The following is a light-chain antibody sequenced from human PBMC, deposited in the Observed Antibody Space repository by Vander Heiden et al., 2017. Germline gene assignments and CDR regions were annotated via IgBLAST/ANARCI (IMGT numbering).Light chain of an antibody. CDR1: SSDVGGYND. V-gene: IGLV2-14*01. J-gene: IGLJ3*02. Sequence: QSALTQPASGSGSPGQSITISCTGTSSDVGGYNDVSWYQQHPGKAPKLMIYDVSNRPSGVSNRFSGSKSGNTASLTISGLQAEDEADYYCSSYTSSSTPSVFGGGTKLTVL. CDR3: SSYTSSSTPSV. CDR2: DVS.